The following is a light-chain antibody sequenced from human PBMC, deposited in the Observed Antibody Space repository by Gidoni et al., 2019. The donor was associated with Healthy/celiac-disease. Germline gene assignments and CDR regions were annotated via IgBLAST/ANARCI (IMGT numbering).Light chain of an antibody. CDR1: QSLLHSNGYNY. J-gene: IGKJ1*01. Sequence: DIVMTQSPLSLPVTPGEPASISCRSSQSLLHSNGYNYLDWYLQKPGQSPQLLIYLGSTRASGVPARFSGSGSGTDFTLTISRVEAEDVGIYYCMQALQTPWTFGQGTKVEIK. V-gene: IGKV2-28*01. CDR2: LGS. CDR3: MQALQTPWT.